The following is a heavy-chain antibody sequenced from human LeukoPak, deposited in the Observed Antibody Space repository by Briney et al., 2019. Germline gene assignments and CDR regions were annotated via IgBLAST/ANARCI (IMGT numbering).Heavy chain of an antibody. CDR1: GGSFSGYY. CDR2: INHSGST. Sequence: SETLSLTCAVYGGSFSGYYWSWIRQPPGKGLEWIGEINHSGSTNYNPSLKSRVTISVDTSKNQFSLKLSSVTAADTAVYYCARLDGRVTIFGVARPGDYWGQGTLVTVSS. CDR3: ARLDGRVTIFGVARPGDY. J-gene: IGHJ4*02. D-gene: IGHD3-3*01. V-gene: IGHV4-34*01.